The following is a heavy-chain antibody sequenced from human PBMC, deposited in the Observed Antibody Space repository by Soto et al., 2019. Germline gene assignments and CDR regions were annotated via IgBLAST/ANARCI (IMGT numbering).Heavy chain of an antibody. CDR1: GGSISSFY. J-gene: IGHJ4*02. CDR2: IHYSGSA. D-gene: IGHD6-13*01. V-gene: IGHV4-59*12. CDR3: ASLGLQQLNFDY. Sequence: QVLLQESGPGLVKPSETLSLTCTVSGGSISSFYWSWIRQPPGKGLEWIGHIHYSGSASYNPSLKSRVTISLDMSKNQFSLTLRSLTTTDTALYYCASLGLQQLNFDYWAQGSLVTVSS.